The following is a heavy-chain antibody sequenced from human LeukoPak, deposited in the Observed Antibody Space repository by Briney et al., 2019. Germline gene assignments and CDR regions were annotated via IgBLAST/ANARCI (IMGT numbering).Heavy chain of an antibody. CDR2: SGSP. CDR3: TTYYVGEGGRGH. CDR1: GGSISSSSYY. Sequence: PSETLSLTCTVSGGSISSSSYYWGWIRQAPGKGLEWIGHSGSPSYNPSLKSRVMISIDTSKNQFSLKVSTVTAADTAVYYCTTYYVGEGGRGHWGPGTLVTVSS. V-gene: IGHV4-61*05. J-gene: IGHJ4*02. D-gene: IGHD2-21*01.